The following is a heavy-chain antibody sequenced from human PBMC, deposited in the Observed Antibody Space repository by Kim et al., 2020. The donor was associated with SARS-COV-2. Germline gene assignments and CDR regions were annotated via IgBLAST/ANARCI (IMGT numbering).Heavy chain of an antibody. V-gene: IGHV3-48*02. CDR1: GFTFSNYN. D-gene: IGHD3-9*01. CDR2: ISDSGGTT. J-gene: IGHJ4*02. Sequence: GGSLRLSCAASGFTFSNYNMNWVRQAPGKGLECVSYISDSGGTTNYADSVKGRFTMSRDNAKNSLYLQMNSLRDEDTAVYYCVRGLTGPSGGKNGYWGQGTLVTVSS. CDR3: VRGLTGPSGGKNGY.